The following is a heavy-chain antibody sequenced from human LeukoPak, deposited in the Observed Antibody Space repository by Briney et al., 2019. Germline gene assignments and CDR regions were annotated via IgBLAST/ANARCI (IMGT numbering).Heavy chain of an antibody. CDR3: ARQPSIAAAGTTTHNFDY. CDR1: GGSFIDYY. J-gene: IGHJ4*02. CDR2: INHSGST. V-gene: IGHV4-34*01. Sequence: PSETLSLTCAVHGGSFIDYYWSWIRQSPGKGLEWIGEINHSGSTNYNPSLRSRVTISVHTSKNQFSLNLSSVTVADTAVYYCARQPSIAAAGTTTHNFDYWGQGTLVTVSS. D-gene: IGHD6-13*01.